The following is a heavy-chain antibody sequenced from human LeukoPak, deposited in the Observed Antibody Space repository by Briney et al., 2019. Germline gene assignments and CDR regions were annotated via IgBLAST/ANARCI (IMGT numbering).Heavy chain of an antibody. CDR2: IYYSGST. Sequence: PSETLSLTCTVSSGSISSGYYYWAWIRQPPGKGLEWIGNIYYSGSTYYNPSLKSRVTISVDTSKNQFSLKLSSVTAADTAVYYCARHAVVVVAASSHWGQGTLVTVSS. V-gene: IGHV4-39*01. CDR1: SGSISSGYYY. D-gene: IGHD2-15*01. CDR3: ARHAVVVVAASSH. J-gene: IGHJ4*02.